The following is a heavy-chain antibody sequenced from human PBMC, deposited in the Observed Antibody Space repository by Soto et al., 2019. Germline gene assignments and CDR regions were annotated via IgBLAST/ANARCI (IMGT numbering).Heavy chain of an antibody. V-gene: IGHV3-30*18. D-gene: IGHD2-2*01. Sequence: GGSLRLSCAASGFTFSSYGMHWVRQAPGKGLEWVAVISYDGSNKYYADSVKGRFTISRDNSKNTLYLQMNSLRAEDTAVYYCANDRKNVVVPAAISPGAFDIWGQGTMVTVSS. J-gene: IGHJ3*02. CDR1: GFTFSSYG. CDR3: ANDRKNVVVPAAISPGAFDI. CDR2: ISYDGSNK.